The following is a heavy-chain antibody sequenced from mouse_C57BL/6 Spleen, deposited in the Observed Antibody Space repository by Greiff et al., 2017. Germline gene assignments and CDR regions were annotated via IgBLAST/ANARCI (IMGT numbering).Heavy chain of an antibody. V-gene: IGHV5-17*01. Sequence: EVQLQQSGGGLVKPGGSLKLSCAASGFTFSDYGMHWVRQAPEKGLEWVAYISSGSSTIYYADTVKGRFTISRDNAKNTLYLQMTSLRSEDTAMYDGARGENYDYGDYYAMDYWGQGTSVTVSS. CDR1: GFTFSDYG. D-gene: IGHD2-4*01. CDR3: ARGENYDYGDYYAMDY. CDR2: ISSGSSTI. J-gene: IGHJ4*01.